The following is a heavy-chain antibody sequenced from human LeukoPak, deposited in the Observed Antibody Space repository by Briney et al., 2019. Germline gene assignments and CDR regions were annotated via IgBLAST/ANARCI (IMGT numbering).Heavy chain of an antibody. CDR3: ARGGYSDGTNWFDP. D-gene: IGHD5-18*01. CDR1: GGSISSYY. Sequence: SETLSLTCTVSGGSISSYYWSWIRQPPGKGLEWIGYIYYSGSTRYNPSLKSRVTISVDTSKNQIALKVSSVTAADTALYYCARGGYSDGTNWFDPWGQGTLVTVSS. J-gene: IGHJ5*02. CDR2: IYYSGST. V-gene: IGHV4-59*01.